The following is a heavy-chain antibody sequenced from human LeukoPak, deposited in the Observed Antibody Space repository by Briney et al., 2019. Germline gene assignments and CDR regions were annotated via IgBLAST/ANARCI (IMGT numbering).Heavy chain of an antibody. CDR3: ARETYYYDSSGYSHDAFDI. Sequence: GASVKVSFRASGYTFTGYYMHWVRQAPGQGLEWMGWINPNSGGTNYAQKFQGRVTMTRDTSISTAYMELSRLRSDDTAVYYCARETYYYDSSGYSHDAFDIWGQGTMVTVSS. J-gene: IGHJ3*02. D-gene: IGHD3-22*01. V-gene: IGHV1-2*02. CDR2: INPNSGGT. CDR1: GYTFTGYY.